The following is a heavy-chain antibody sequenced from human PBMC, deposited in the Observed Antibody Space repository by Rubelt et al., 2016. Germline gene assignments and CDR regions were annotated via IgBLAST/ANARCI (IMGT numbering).Heavy chain of an antibody. V-gene: IGHV1-69*06. CDR2: LIPLFGTA. Sequence: QVQLVQSGAEVKKPGSSVKVSCKASVGTFSSYANSWVRQAPRPGLAWMGGLIPLFGTAHYAQKVQGMVTITADKSTSPAYMELSSLRSEDTAVYYCARDLVGVVITTHDAFDIWGQGTMVTVSS. CDR1: VGTFSSYA. D-gene: IGHD3-22*01. J-gene: IGHJ3*02. CDR3: ARDLVGVVITTHDAFDI.